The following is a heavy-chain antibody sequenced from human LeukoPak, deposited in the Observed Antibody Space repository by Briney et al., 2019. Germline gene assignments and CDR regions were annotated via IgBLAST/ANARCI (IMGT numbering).Heavy chain of an antibody. Sequence: GGSLRLSCAASGFTFSSYWMSWVRQAPGKGLEWVAVISYDGSNKYYADSVKGRFTISRDNSKNTLYLQMNSLRAEDTAVYYCAKLHYYDSSGYEDYWGQGTLVTVSS. CDR1: GFTFSSYW. D-gene: IGHD3-22*01. J-gene: IGHJ4*02. CDR2: ISYDGSNK. V-gene: IGHV3-30*18. CDR3: AKLHYYDSSGYEDY.